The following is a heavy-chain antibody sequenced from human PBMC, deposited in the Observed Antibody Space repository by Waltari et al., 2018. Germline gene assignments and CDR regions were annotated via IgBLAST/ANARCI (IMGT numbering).Heavy chain of an antibody. D-gene: IGHD6-13*01. CDR1: GFTVSSNY. V-gene: IGHV3-53*02. CDR2: IYSGGST. J-gene: IGHJ6*03. Sequence: EVQLVETGGGLIQPGGSLRLSCAASGFTVSSNYMSWVRQAPGKGLEWVSVIYSGGSTYYADSVKGRFTISRDNSKNTLYLQMNSLRAEDTAVYYCARSIAAARVYYYYMDVWGKGTTVTVSS. CDR3: ARSIAAARVYYYYMDV.